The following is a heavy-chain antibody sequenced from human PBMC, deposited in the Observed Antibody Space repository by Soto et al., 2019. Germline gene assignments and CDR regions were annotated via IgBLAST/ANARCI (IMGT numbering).Heavy chain of an antibody. V-gene: IGHV1-18*01. CDR1: GYTFTHYG. J-gene: IGHJ2*01. Sequence: QVQLVQSGAEVKKPGASVKVSCKASGYTFTHYGITWVRQAPGQGLEWMGWINSFSGDTNYPQKLQGRLTMTTDTSTNTVYRELRNLRSDDTADYYCARDLHSGGKYWYFDIWGRGTLVTVSS. CDR2: INSFSGDT. D-gene: IGHD2-15*01. CDR3: ARDLHSGGKYWYFDI.